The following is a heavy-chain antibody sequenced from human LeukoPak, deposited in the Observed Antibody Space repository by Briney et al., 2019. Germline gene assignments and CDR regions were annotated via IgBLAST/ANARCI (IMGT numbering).Heavy chain of an antibody. Sequence: GEPLKISCKGSGYNFTNYWIGWVRQMPGKGLEWMGIIYPSDSETRYSPSFRGQVTISADKSISTAYLQWSGLKASDTAMYFCARVIALAVSDTRGWFDPWGQGTLVTVSS. CDR2: IYPSDSET. CDR3: ARVIALAVSDTRGWFDP. D-gene: IGHD6-19*01. CDR1: GYNFTNYW. J-gene: IGHJ5*02. V-gene: IGHV5-51*01.